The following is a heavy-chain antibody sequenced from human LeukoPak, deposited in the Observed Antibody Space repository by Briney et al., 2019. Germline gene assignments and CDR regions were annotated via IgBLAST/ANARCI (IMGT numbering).Heavy chain of an antibody. V-gene: IGHV3-23*01. CDR3: AKAAYSGSYYYYYGMDV. J-gene: IGHJ6*02. D-gene: IGHD1-26*01. Sequence: SGGSLRLSCAASGFTFSSYAMSWVRQAPGKGLEWVSAISGSGGSTYYADSVKGRFTISRDNSKNTLYLQMNSLRAEDTAVYYCAKAAYSGSYYYYYGMDVWGQGTTVTVSS. CDR1: GFTFSSYA. CDR2: ISGSGGST.